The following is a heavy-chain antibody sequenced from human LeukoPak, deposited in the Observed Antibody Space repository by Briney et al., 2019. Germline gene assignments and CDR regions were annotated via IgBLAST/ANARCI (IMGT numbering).Heavy chain of an antibody. Sequence: SETLSLTCTVSGGSISSSSYYWGWIRQPPGKGLEWIGSIYYSGSTCYNPSLKSRVTISVDTSKNQFSLKLSSVTAADTAVYYCARLGLGDYYDSSGYPFDYWGQGTLVTVSS. D-gene: IGHD3-22*01. CDR1: GGSISSSSYY. J-gene: IGHJ4*02. V-gene: IGHV4-39*07. CDR3: ARLGLGDYYDSSGYPFDY. CDR2: IYYSGST.